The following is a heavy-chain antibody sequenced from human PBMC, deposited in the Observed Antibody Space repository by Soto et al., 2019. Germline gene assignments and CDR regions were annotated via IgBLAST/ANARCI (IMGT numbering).Heavy chain of an antibody. Sequence: EVQLVESGGGLVKPGGSLRLSCAASGFTFSDAWMRWVRQAPGKGLEWVGRIKSKSDGGSTDSASPVKGRFTISRDDSKNMFYLQMSSLKTEDTPVYYCTVDPSHYTWNYIDVFDVLGQGSMVTVSS. CDR3: TVDPSHYTWNYIDVFDV. J-gene: IGHJ3*01. CDR1: GFTFSDAW. V-gene: IGHV3-15*01. CDR2: IKSKSDGGST. D-gene: IGHD1-7*01.